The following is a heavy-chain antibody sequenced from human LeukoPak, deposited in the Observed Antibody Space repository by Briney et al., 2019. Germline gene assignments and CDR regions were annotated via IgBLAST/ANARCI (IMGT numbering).Heavy chain of an antibody. J-gene: IGHJ4*02. CDR2: IYTSGST. V-gene: IGHV4-4*07. Sequence: SETLSLTCTVSGGSISTYSWCWIRQPAGNGLEWIGRIYTSGSTNYNPSLKSRVTMSVDTSKNQFSLKLSSVTAADTAVYYCARDSRPTAFGYWGQRTLVTVSS. D-gene: IGHD2/OR15-2a*01. CDR3: ARDSRPTAFGY. CDR1: GGSISTYS.